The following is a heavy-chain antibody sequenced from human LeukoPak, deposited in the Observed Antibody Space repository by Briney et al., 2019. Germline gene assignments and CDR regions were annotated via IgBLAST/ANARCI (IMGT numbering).Heavy chain of an antibody. V-gene: IGHV4-39*07. CDR2: IYYSGST. Sequence: PSETLSLTCTVSGGSISSSSYYWGWIRQPPGKGLEWIGSIYYSGSTNYNPSLKSRVTISIDASKNQFSLKLSSVTAADTAVYYCARDLSGWYNWFDPWGQGTLVTVSS. D-gene: IGHD6-19*01. J-gene: IGHJ5*02. CDR3: ARDLSGWYNWFDP. CDR1: GGSISSSSYY.